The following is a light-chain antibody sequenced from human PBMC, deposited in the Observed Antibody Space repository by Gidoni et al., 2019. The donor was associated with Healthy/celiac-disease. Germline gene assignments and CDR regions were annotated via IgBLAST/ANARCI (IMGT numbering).Light chain of an antibody. J-gene: IGKJ1*01. CDR2: AAS. CDR1: QGIRTD. V-gene: IGKV1-17*01. CDR3: LQHNSYPWT. Sequence: DSQMTKSPSSLSASVGDRVTITCRASQGIRTDLGWYQQKPGKAPKRLIYAASSLQSGVPSRFSGSGSGTGFTLTISSLQPEDFAPYYCLQHNSYPWTFGQGTKVEIK.